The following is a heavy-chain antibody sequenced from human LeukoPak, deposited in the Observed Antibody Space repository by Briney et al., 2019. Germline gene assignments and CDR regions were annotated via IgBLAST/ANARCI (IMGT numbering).Heavy chain of an antibody. CDR3: ARHLPVRAGAARFLDY. V-gene: IGHV4-59*08. CDR2: INDSGGT. Sequence: SETLSLTCTVSGGSISSYYWSWIRQPPGKALQWIGYINDSGGTDYNPSLKSRVTISVDMSNNQVSLKLSSVTTADTAIYYCARHLPVRAGAARFLDYWGQGTLVTVSS. CDR1: GGSISSYY. D-gene: IGHD4/OR15-4a*01. J-gene: IGHJ4*02.